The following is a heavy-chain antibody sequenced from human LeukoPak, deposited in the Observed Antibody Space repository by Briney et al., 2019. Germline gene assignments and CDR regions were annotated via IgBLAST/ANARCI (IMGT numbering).Heavy chain of an antibody. J-gene: IGHJ6*03. CDR3: ARGRRITIFGVVISSYYYMDV. Sequence: ASVKVSCKASGYTFTSYDINWVRQATRQGLEWMGWMNPNSGNTGYAQKFQGRVTMTRNTSISTAYMELSSLRSEDTAVYYCARGRRITIFGVVISSYYYMDVWGKGTTVTVSS. CDR2: MNPNSGNT. D-gene: IGHD3-3*01. V-gene: IGHV1-8*01. CDR1: GYTFTSYD.